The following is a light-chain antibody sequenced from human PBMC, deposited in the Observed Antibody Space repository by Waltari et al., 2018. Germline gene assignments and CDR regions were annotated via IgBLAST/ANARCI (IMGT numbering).Light chain of an antibody. CDR1: NIADLS. Sequence: SYVLTQPPSVSMAPGRTAKITCGGKNIADLSVHWYQQRPGRAPVVVIQDDSDRHSGIHERFAASNAGNTATLMISVVEAGDEADYYGQVVHRSGGVFGGGTRLTVL. V-gene: IGLV3-21*01. CDR2: DDS. J-gene: IGLJ3*02. CDR3: QVVHRSGGV.